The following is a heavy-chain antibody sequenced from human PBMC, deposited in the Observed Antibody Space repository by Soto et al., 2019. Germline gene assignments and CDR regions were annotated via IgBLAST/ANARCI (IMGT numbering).Heavy chain of an antibody. CDR3: AREGWACCSSSRCYLSQAGGMDV. D-gene: IGHD2-2*01. V-gene: IGHV1-2*04. CDR1: GYTFTDYD. CDR2: INPNSGGT. J-gene: IGHJ6*01. Sequence: ASLNVSCKASGYTFTDYDLPCVRQPPGPWXEGMRWINPNSGGTNYAQKFQGWVTMTRDTSISTAYMELSRLRSDDTAVYYCAREGWACCSSSRCYLSQAGGMDVWG.